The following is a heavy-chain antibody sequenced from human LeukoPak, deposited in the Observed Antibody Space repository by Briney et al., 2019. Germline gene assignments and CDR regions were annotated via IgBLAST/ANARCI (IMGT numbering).Heavy chain of an antibody. D-gene: IGHD4-11*01. CDR2: INHSVST. Sequence: SSDTVSLTCALYGRSFNVYSWIWIPQPPGKGLEWFVEINHSVSTNYNPSLKSRVTISVDTSKNQFSLKLTSVTAADTAVYYCARVARWIYSNYGVWFDPWGQGTLVTVSS. J-gene: IGHJ5*02. V-gene: IGHV4-34*01. CDR3: ARVARWIYSNYGVWFDP. CDR1: GRSFNVYS.